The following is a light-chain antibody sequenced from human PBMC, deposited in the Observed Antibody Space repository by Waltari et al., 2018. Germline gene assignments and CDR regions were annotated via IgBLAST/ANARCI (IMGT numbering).Light chain of an antibody. Sequence: QSALTQPAAVSGSPGQSITISWTGTSRDVGGYHYVSLYQQHPGNAPQLMLYQVRNRPSWFSTRFSGSMSGNPASLTISGLQAEDEADYYCSSYTSSSTVVFGGGTKLTVL. V-gene: IGLV2-14*01. CDR3: SSYTSSSTVV. CDR2: QVR. CDR1: SRDVGGYHY. J-gene: IGLJ2*01.